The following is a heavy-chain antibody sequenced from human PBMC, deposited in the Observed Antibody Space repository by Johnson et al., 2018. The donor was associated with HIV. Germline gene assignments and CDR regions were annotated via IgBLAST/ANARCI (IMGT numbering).Heavy chain of an antibody. Sequence: VQLVESGGGLVQPGGSLRLSCAASGFTFTSYAMSWVRQAPGKGLEWVSVIYSGGSTYYADSVKGRFTISRDNSKNTLYLQMNSLRAEDTAVYYCARDRAWNYEGAFDIWGQGTMVTVSS. CDR1: GFTFTSYA. J-gene: IGHJ3*02. CDR3: ARDRAWNYEGAFDI. CDR2: IYSGGST. D-gene: IGHD1-7*01. V-gene: IGHV3-66*01.